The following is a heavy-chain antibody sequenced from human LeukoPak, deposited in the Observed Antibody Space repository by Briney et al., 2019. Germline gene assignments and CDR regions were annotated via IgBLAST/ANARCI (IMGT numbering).Heavy chain of an antibody. CDR2: ISTDGKST. Sequence: PGGSLRLSCAASGFTFTNYWMHWVRQAPGKGLMWVSLISTDGKSTRYAESVKGRFTISRDNAKNALYLQMDILRVEDTALYFCVRDYQFIQEVWGQGTTVTVSS. D-gene: IGHD2-2*01. CDR1: GFTFTNYW. CDR3: VRDYQFIQEV. V-gene: IGHV3-74*01. J-gene: IGHJ6*02.